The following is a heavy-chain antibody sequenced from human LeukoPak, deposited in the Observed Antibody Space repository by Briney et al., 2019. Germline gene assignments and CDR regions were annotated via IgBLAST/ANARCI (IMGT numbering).Heavy chain of an antibody. V-gene: IGHV4-59*08. CDR2: ISHSGTT. CDR3: ARWDDSAWGFGN. J-gene: IGHJ4*02. D-gene: IGHD6-19*01. CDR1: GGSISGWY. Sequence: SETLSLTCTVSGGSISGWYWNWIRQSPGKGLEWVGYISHSGTTSYNSSLKSRVTISVDTSKNQLSLKLTSVTAADTAVYYCARWDDSAWGFGNWGPGTLVTVSS.